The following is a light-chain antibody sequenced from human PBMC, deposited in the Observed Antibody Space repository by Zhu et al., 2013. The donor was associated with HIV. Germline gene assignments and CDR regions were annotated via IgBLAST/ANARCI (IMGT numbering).Light chain of an antibody. J-gene: IGKJ5*01. CDR1: QSVGSN. CDR3: QQYNKWPIT. V-gene: IGKV3-15*01. CDR2: GAS. Sequence: EIVLTQSPATLSLSPGERATLSCRASQSVGSNLAWYQQQPGQAPRLLIYGASTRATALPARFSGSGSGTEFTLTISSLQSEDFAVYYCQQYNKWPITFGQGTRLEIK.